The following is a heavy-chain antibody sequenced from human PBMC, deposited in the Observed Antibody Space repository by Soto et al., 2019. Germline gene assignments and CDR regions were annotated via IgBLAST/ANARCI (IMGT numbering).Heavy chain of an antibody. D-gene: IGHD2-21*02. CDR1: GYTFTSYY. CDR2: INPSGGST. Sequence: GASVKVSCKASGYTFTSYYMHWVRQAPGQGLEWMGVINPSGGSTTYAQKFQGRVTMTRDTSTSTVYMELSSLRPEDTAVYFCARDLVVLTGFDYWGQGTLVTVSS. J-gene: IGHJ4*02. V-gene: IGHV1-46*01. CDR3: ARDLVVLTGFDY.